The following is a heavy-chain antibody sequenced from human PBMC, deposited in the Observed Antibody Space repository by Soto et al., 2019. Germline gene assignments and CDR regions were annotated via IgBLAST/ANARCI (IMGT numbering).Heavy chain of an antibody. V-gene: IGHV1-3*01. CDR1: GYTFTSYA. CDR3: ARAITLSYYYYGMDV. CDR2: INAGNGNT. J-gene: IGHJ6*02. Sequence: ASVKVSCKASGYTFTSYAMHWVRQAPGQRLEWMGWINAGNGNTKYSQKFQGRVTITRDTSASTAYMELSSLRSEDTAVYYCARAITLSYYYYGMDVWGQGTTVTVSS.